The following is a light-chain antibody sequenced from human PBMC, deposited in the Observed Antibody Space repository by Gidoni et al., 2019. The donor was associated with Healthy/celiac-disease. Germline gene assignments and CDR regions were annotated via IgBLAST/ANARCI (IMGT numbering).Light chain of an antibody. J-gene: IGKJ5*01. Sequence: VSLGERATINCKSSQSVLYSSNNKNYLAWYQQKPGQPPKLLIYWASTRESGVPDRFSGSGSGTDFTLTISSLQAEDVAVYSCQQYYSTPSITFGQGTRLEIK. CDR3: QQYYSTPSIT. CDR2: WAS. CDR1: QSVLYSSNNKNY. V-gene: IGKV4-1*01.